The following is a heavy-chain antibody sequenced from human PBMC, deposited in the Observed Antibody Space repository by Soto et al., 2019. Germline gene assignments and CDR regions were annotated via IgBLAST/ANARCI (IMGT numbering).Heavy chain of an antibody. CDR1: GGSFSVYY. J-gene: IGHJ5*02. CDR3: ARREAIVVVPAAMTWFDP. V-gene: IGHV4-34*01. CDR2: INHGVST. Sequence: QVQLQQWGAGLLKPSETLSLTCAGYGGSFSVYYWSWIRQPPGKGLQWIGEINHGVSTNYNPSLKSRVTIAVDTSKTQFSLKLSSVNAADTAVYYCARREAIVVVPAAMTWFDPWGQGTLVTVSS. D-gene: IGHD2-2*01.